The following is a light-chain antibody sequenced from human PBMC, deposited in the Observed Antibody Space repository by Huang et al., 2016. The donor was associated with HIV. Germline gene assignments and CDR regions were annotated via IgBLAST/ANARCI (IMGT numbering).Light chain of an antibody. CDR3: QQVDDVPFT. CDR2: DAS. CDR1: QDITTY. Sequence: DIQMTQSPSSLSATVGDRVTITCHSSQDITTYLNWYQQKPGKAPNLLISDASNLEPGVPSRFSGMRSGKNFTFTFSSLQAEDFSTYYCQQVDDVPFTFGPGTKVEVK. V-gene: IGKV1-33*01. J-gene: IGKJ3*01.